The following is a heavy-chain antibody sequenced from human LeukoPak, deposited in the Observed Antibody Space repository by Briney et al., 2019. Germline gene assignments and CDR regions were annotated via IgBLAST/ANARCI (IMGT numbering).Heavy chain of an antibody. CDR2: IWYDGSNK. CDR3: ARSRSYQFDY. Sequence: GRSLRLSCAASGFTFSSYGMHWVRQAPGKGLEWVAVIWYDGSNKYYADSVNGRFTISRDNSKNTLYLQMNSLRAEDTAVYYCARSRSYQFDYWGQGTLVTVSS. CDR1: GFTFSSYG. J-gene: IGHJ4*02. V-gene: IGHV3-33*01. D-gene: IGHD1-26*01.